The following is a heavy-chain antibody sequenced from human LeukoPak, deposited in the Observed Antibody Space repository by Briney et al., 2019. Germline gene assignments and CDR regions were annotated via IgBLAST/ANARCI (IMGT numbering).Heavy chain of an antibody. Sequence: ASVKVSCKTSGYTFSRHGITWVRQAPGQGPEWMGWVSGYNGDTNYAKSVRGRVTMTTDTSTNTAYMELRRLRSDDTAVYYCAKDIHPGLDSGASCCFDYWGQGTPVTVSS. J-gene: IGHJ4*02. D-gene: IGHD3-22*01. CDR1: GYTFSRHG. V-gene: IGHV1-18*01. CDR3: AKDIHPGLDSGASCCFDY. CDR2: VSGYNGDT.